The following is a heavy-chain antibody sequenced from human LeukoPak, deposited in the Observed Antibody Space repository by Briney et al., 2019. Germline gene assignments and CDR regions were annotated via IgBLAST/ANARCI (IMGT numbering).Heavy chain of an antibody. Sequence: ASVKVSCKASGYTFTSYGISWVRQAPGQGLEWMGWISAYNGNTNYAQKLQGRVTITADKSTSTAYMELSSLRSEDTAVYYCARADTAMVTHNYYYYYMDVWGKGTTVTISS. CDR2: ISAYNGNT. D-gene: IGHD5-18*01. V-gene: IGHV1-18*01. CDR3: ARADTAMVTHNYYYYYMDV. CDR1: GYTFTSYG. J-gene: IGHJ6*03.